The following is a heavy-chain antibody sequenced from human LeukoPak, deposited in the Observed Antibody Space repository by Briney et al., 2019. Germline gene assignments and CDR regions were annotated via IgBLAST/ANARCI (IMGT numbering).Heavy chain of an antibody. CDR3: ARKNSRNWFDP. J-gene: IGHJ5*02. CDR2: IYYSGST. D-gene: IGHD6-13*01. V-gene: IGHV4-39*01. CDR1: GGSISSRSYY. Sequence: PSETLSLTCTVSGGSISSRSYYWGWIRQPPGKGLEWIGSIYYSGSTYYNTSLKSRVTISVDTSKNQFSLKLSSVTAADTAVYYCARKNSRNWFDPWGQGTLVTVSS.